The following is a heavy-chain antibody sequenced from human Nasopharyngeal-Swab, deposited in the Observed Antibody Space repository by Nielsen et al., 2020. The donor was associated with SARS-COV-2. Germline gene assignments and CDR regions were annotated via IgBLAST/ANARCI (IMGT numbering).Heavy chain of an antibody. Sequence: GESLKISCAASGFTFSNFAMSWVRQAPGKGLEWVAVISYDGSNKYYADSVKGRFTISRDNSKNTLYLQMNSLRAEDTAVYYCARDRVGWSIDYWGQGTLVTVSS. J-gene: IGHJ4*02. CDR1: GFTFSNFA. V-gene: IGHV3-30*04. CDR3: ARDRVGWSIDY. CDR2: ISYDGSNK. D-gene: IGHD2-15*01.